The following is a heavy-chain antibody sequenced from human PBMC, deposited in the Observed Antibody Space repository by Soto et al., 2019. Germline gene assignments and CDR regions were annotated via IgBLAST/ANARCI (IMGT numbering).Heavy chain of an antibody. Sequence: PSETLSLTCAVSGGSISSGGYSWSWIRQPPGKGLEWIGSIYYSGSTYYNPSLKSRVTISVDTSKNQFSLKLSSVTAADTAVYYCARHVAGYSSGLDYWGQGTLVTVSS. CDR1: GGSISSGGYS. V-gene: IGHV4-30-2*03. J-gene: IGHJ4*02. CDR2: IYYSGST. D-gene: IGHD6-19*01. CDR3: ARHVAGYSSGLDY.